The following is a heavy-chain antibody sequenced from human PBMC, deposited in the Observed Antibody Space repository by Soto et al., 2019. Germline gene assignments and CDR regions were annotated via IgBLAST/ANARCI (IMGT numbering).Heavy chain of an antibody. J-gene: IGHJ5*02. CDR2: INAGNGNT. CDR1: GYTFTSYA. CDR3: ARVVVTAIPSPFDP. D-gene: IGHD2-21*02. Sequence: QVQLVQSGAEVKKPGASVKVSCKASGYTFTSYAMHWVRQAPGQRLEWMGWINAGNGNTKYSQKFPGRVTITRDTSASTAYMELSSLRSEATAVYYCARVVVTAIPSPFDPWGQGTLVTVSS. V-gene: IGHV1-3*01.